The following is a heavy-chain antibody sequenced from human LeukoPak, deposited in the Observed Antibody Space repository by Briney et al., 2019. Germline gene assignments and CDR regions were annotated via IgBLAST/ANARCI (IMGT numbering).Heavy chain of an antibody. V-gene: IGHV3-73*01. CDR1: GFTFSGSA. CDR3: TRTLYYYDSSGYYSPDAFDI. Sequence: PGGSLRLSCAASGFTFSGSAMHWVPHASGKGLEWVGRIRSKANSYATAYAASVKGRFTISRDDSKNTAYLQMNSLKTEDTAVYYCTRTLYYYDSSGYYSPDAFDIWGQGTMVTVSS. D-gene: IGHD3-22*01. J-gene: IGHJ3*02. CDR2: IRSKANSYAT.